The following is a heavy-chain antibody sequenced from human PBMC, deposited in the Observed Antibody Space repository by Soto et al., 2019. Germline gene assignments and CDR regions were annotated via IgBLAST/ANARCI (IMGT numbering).Heavy chain of an antibody. CDR2: TYFRSEWYN. CDR3: ATGDTLGSNTGYAFDS. D-gene: IGHD5-12*01. CDR1: GDSVSSNTSS. J-gene: IGHJ4*02. Sequence: SQTLSLTCAISGDSVSSNTSSWNWIRHSPSRGLDWLGRTYFRSEWYNDYAVSVKSRIIINPDTSNNQFSLQLNSVTQKHTAVYSCATGDTLGSNTGYAFDSWRQGTMVSVSS. V-gene: IGHV6-1*01.